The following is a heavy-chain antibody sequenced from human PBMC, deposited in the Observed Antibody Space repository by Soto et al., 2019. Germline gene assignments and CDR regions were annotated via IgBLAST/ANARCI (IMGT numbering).Heavy chain of an antibody. J-gene: IGHJ4*02. Sequence: EVKLVESGGGLFQPGGSLRLSCETSGFIFSIYWMHWVRQVPGKGPQWVARITDDGSTTYYAASVEGRFTISRDNAKNALYLQMTPLRADDTAVYYCARGPRTTSIGTGAFWGQGTLVTVAS. CDR1: GFIFSIYW. CDR2: ITDDGSTT. CDR3: ARGPRTTSIGTGAF. D-gene: IGHD3-10*01. V-gene: IGHV3-74*01.